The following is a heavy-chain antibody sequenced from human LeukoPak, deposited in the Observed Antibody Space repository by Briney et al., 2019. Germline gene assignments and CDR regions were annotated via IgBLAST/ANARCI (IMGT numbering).Heavy chain of an antibody. D-gene: IGHD5-18*01. CDR2: IKQDGSEK. CDR3: AREAPTPGYSYESDY. CDR1: GFTFSSYW. Sequence: SGGSLRLSCAASGFTFSSYWMSWVRQAPGKGLEGVANIKQDGSEKYYVDSVKGRFTISRDNAKNSLYLQMNSLRAEDTAVYYCAREAPTPGYSYESDYWGQGTLVTVSS. V-gene: IGHV3-7*01. J-gene: IGHJ4*02.